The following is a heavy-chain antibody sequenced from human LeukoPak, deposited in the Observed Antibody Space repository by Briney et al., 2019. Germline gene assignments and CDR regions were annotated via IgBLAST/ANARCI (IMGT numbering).Heavy chain of an antibody. Sequence: GGPLRLSCAGSGFTFSSYDMTWVRQAPGKGLERVSAISGSGGNTYYADSVKGRFTISRDNSKNTLHLQMNSLRGGDTAVYYCAKAGAQRYYDSWGQGTMVTVSS. CDR1: GFTFSSYD. CDR3: AKAGAQRYYDS. V-gene: IGHV3-23*01. CDR2: ISGSGGNT. D-gene: IGHD3-22*01. J-gene: IGHJ3*01.